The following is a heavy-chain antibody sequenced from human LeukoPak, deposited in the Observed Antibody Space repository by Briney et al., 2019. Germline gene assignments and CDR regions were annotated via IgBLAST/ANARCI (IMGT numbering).Heavy chain of an antibody. CDR1: GGSISSFY. D-gene: IGHD2-21*02. J-gene: IGHJ4*02. CDR3: ARGGGNCGGDCYALDY. V-gene: IGHV4-59*01. CDR2: IYYSGST. Sequence: PSETLSLTCTVSGGSISSFYWSWIRQPPGKGLEWTGYIYYSGSTKYNPSLKSRVTISVDTSKNQFSLKLTSVTAADTAVYYCARGGGNCGGDCYALDYWGQGTRVAVSS.